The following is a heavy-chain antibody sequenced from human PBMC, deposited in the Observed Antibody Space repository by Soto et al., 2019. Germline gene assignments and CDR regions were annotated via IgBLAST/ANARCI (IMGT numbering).Heavy chain of an antibody. D-gene: IGHD4-4*01. J-gene: IGHJ5*02. Sequence: QLQLQESGPGLVKPSETLSLTCTVSGGSISTSGYFWGWIRQPPGKGLEWIGTIYYSGSTYYNPALKNRVTISVDTSKNQFSQKLSSVTAADTAVYYCATSNWFDPWGQGTLVTVSS. CDR1: GGSISTSGYF. V-gene: IGHV4-39*01. CDR2: IYYSGST. CDR3: ATSNWFDP.